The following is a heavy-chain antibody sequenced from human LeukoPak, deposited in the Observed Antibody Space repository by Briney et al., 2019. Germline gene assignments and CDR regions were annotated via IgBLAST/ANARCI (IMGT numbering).Heavy chain of an antibody. CDR3: ARAGWGSIAAAGLEY. CDR2: IYYSGST. V-gene: IGHV4-59*12. Sequence: PSETLSLTCTVSGGSIRNYYWSWIRQPPGKGLEWIGYIYYSGSTYYNSSLKSRVTISLDTSKNQFSLKLSSVTAADTAVYYCARAGWGSIAAAGLEYWGQGTLVTVSS. J-gene: IGHJ4*02. CDR1: GGSIRNYY. D-gene: IGHD6-13*01.